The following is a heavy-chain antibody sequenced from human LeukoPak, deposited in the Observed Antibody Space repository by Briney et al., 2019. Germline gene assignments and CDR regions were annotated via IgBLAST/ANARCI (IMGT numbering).Heavy chain of an antibody. CDR2: TRNKANSYTT. J-gene: IGHJ4*02. Sequence: GGSLRLSCAASGFIFNDHYMDWVRQAPGKGLEWVGRTRNKANSYTTEYAASVKGRFTISRDDSKNSLYLQMNSLKTEDTAVYYCARGRSSSWYYFDYWGQGTLVTVSS. V-gene: IGHV3-72*01. CDR3: ARGRSSSWYYFDY. CDR1: GFIFNDHY. D-gene: IGHD6-13*01.